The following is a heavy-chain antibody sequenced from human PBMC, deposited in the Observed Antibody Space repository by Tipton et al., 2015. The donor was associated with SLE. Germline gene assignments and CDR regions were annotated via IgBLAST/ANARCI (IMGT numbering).Heavy chain of an antibody. V-gene: IGHV4-30-2*01. CDR3: ARLGGIAAAGEVYFDY. CDR1: GGSISSGGYS. D-gene: IGHD6-13*01. CDR2: IYHSGSN. Sequence: TLSLTCAVSGGSISSGGYSWSWIRQPPGKGLEWIGYIYHSGSNYYNPSLKSRVTISVDRSKNQFSLKLSSVTAADTAVYYCARLGGIAAAGEVYFDYWGQGTLVTVSS. J-gene: IGHJ4*02.